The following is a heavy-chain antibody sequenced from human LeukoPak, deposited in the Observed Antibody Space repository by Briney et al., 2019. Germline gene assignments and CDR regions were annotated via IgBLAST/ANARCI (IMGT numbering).Heavy chain of an antibody. D-gene: IGHD3-10*01. CDR2: IYHSGST. CDR3: ARETKVRGVTLPYNWFDP. Sequence: SETLSLTCTVSGYSISSGYYWGWIRQPPGKGLEWIGSIYHSGSTYYNPSLKSRVTISVDTSKNQFSLKLSSVTAADTAVYYCARETKVRGVTLPYNWFDPWGQGTLVTVSS. CDR1: GYSISSGYY. J-gene: IGHJ5*02. V-gene: IGHV4-38-2*02.